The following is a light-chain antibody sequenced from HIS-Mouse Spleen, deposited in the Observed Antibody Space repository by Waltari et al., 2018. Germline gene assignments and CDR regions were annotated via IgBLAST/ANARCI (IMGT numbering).Light chain of an antibody. CDR3: GTWDSSLSAVV. V-gene: IGLV1-51*01. CDR1: SSNLGNNY. CDR2: DNN. Sequence: QSVLTQPPSVSAPPGQKVTIPCSGSSSNLGNNYVSWYQQLPGTAPKLLIYDNNKRPSGIPDRFSGSKSGTSATLGIIGLQTGDEADYYCGTWDSSLSAVVFGGGTKLTVL. J-gene: IGLJ3*02.